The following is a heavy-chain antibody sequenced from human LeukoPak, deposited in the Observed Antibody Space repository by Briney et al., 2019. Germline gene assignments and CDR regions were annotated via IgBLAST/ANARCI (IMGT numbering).Heavy chain of an antibody. CDR2: IWDDGSEK. CDR3: AKDYDILTGLLDY. Sequence: GGSLRLSCAASGFTFSSYGMHWVRQAPGKGLEWVAVIWDDGSEKYYADSVKGRFSISRDNSENTLYLQMNSLRAEDTAVYYCAKDYDILTGLLDYWGQGTLVTVSS. J-gene: IGHJ4*02. D-gene: IGHD3-9*01. V-gene: IGHV3-33*06. CDR1: GFTFSSYG.